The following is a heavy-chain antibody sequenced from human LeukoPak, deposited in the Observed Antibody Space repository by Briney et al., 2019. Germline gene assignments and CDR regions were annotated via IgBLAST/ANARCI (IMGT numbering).Heavy chain of an antibody. V-gene: IGHV1-2*02. CDR1: GYTFTGYY. Sequence: GASVKVSCKASGYTFTGYYMHWVRQAPGQGLEWMGWINPNSGGTNYAQKFQGRVTMTRDTFISTAYMELSRLRSDDTAVYYCARTNNLASITMVRGVNNWFDPWGQGTLVTVSS. CDR3: ARTNNLASITMVRGVNNWFDP. J-gene: IGHJ5*02. D-gene: IGHD3-10*01. CDR2: INPNSGGT.